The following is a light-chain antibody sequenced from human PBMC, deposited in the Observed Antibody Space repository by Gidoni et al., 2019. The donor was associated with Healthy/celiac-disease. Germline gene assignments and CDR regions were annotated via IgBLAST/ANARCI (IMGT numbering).Light chain of an antibody. CDR1: QSVSSSY. CDR2: GAS. J-gene: IGKJ2*01. CDR3: QQYGSSEVYT. V-gene: IGKV3-20*01. Sequence: IVLTQSPATLSWSPGGRATLSCRASQSVSSSYLSWYQQKPGQAPRLLIYGASSRATGIPDRFSGSGSGTDFTLTISRLEPEDVAVYYCQQYGSSEVYTFGQGTKLEIK.